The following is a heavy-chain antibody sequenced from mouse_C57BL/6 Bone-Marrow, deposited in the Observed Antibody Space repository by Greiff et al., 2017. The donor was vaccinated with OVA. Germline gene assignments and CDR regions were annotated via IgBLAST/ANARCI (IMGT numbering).Heavy chain of an antibody. CDR2: IHPSDSDT. D-gene: IGHD1-1*01. Sequence: QVQLQQPGAELVKPGASVKVSCKASGYTFTSYWMHWVKQRPGQGLEWIGRIHPSDSDTNYNQKFKGKATLTVDKSSSTAYMQLSSLTSEDSAVYYCAINENYYGSRGYFDYWGQGTTLTVSS. J-gene: IGHJ2*01. V-gene: IGHV1-74*01. CDR1: GYTFTSYW. CDR3: AINENYYGSRGYFDY.